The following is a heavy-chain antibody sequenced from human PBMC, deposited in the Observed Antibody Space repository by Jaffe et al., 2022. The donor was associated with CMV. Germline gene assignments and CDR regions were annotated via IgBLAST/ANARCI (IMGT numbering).Heavy chain of an antibody. Sequence: QVQLQQWGAGLLKPSETLSLTCAVYGGSFSGYYWSWIRQPPGKGLEWIGEINHSGSTNYNPSLKSRVTISVDTSKNQFSLKLSSVTAADTAVYYCARGRVTTGNPNWFDPWGQGTLVTVSS. V-gene: IGHV4-34*01. CDR3: ARGRVTTGNPNWFDP. CDR2: INHSGST. CDR1: GGSFSGYY. J-gene: IGHJ5*02. D-gene: IGHD4-17*01.